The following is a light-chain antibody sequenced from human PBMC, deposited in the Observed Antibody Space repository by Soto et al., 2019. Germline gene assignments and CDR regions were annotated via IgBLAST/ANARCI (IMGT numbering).Light chain of an antibody. V-gene: IGKV1-39*01. Sequence: DIQMSTSPSSLSASVEDTVTITCQASQDISHYLNWYQQKPGKAPKLLIYAASSLQSGAPSRFSGSGSGTDFTLTISSLQPEDFATYYCQQSYSTPRTFGQGTKVDIK. CDR1: QDISHY. CDR3: QQSYSTPRT. CDR2: AAS. J-gene: IGKJ1*01.